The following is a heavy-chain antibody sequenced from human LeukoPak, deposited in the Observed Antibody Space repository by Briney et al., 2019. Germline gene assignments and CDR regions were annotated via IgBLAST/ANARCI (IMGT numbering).Heavy chain of an antibody. CDR3: ARGSLTGYYTSLWFDY. Sequence: GGSLRLSCAASGFTLSSSAIHWVRQAPGKGLEWVAVISYDGSNKYYADSVKGRFTISRDNSKNTLYLQMNSLRAEDTAVYYCARGSLTGYYTSLWFDYWGQGTPVTVSS. V-gene: IGHV3-30-3*01. J-gene: IGHJ4*02. D-gene: IGHD3-9*01. CDR2: ISYDGSNK. CDR1: GFTLSSSA.